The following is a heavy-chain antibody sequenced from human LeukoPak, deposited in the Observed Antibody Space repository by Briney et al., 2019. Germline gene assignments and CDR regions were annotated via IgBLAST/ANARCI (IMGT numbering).Heavy chain of an antibody. D-gene: IGHD3-10*01. CDR1: GFTFRDFG. CDR2: IRNDGSKD. Sequence: PGGSLRLSCAASGFTFRDFGMHWVRQAPGKGLEWVAFIRNDGSKDYYPDSVKGRFTISRDNAKNSLSLQMNSLRAEDTAVYYCARDRGSGCMDVWGKGTTVTVSS. J-gene: IGHJ6*03. CDR3: ARDRGSGCMDV. V-gene: IGHV3-30*02.